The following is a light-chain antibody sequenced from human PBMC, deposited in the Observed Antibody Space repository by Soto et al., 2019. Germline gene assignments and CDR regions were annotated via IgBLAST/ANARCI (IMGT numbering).Light chain of an antibody. CDR1: QVISHY. CDR3: QQYNNYPWT. CDR2: GAS. Sequence: DIQMTQSPSSLSASVGDRITITCRASQVISHYVAWFQQKPGKAPKSLISGASDLRSGVSSRFSGSGYGTIFTLTIDSLQPEDLATYFCQQYNNYPWTFGPGTKVDIK. J-gene: IGKJ1*01. V-gene: IGKV1-16*01.